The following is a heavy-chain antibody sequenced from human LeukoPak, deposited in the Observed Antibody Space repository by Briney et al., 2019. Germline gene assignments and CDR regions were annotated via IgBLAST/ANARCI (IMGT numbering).Heavy chain of an antibody. CDR2: ISSSSSYI. Sequence: KTGGSLRLSCAASGFTFSSYSMNWVRQAPGKGLEWVSSISSSSSYIYYADSVKGRFTISRDNAKNSLYLQMNSLRAEDTAVYYCARDVTNSYGYQDFDYWGQGTLVTVSS. V-gene: IGHV3-21*04. D-gene: IGHD5-18*01. CDR1: GFTFSSYS. CDR3: ARDVTNSYGYQDFDY. J-gene: IGHJ4*02.